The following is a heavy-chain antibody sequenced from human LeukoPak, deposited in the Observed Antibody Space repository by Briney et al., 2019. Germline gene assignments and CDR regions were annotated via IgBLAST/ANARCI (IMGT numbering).Heavy chain of an antibody. J-gene: IGHJ4*02. CDR1: GFTFDDYA. Sequence: GGSLRLSCAASGFTFDDYAMHWVRQAPGKGLEWVSGISWNSGSIGYADSVKGRFTISRDNSKNTLYLQMNSLRAGDTAVYYCAADYYWGQGTLVTVSS. CDR3: AADYY. CDR2: ISWNSGSI. V-gene: IGHV3-9*01.